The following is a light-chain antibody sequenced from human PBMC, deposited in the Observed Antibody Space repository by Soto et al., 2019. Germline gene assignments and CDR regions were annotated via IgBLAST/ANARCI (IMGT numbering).Light chain of an antibody. Sequence: SYELTQPPSVSVSPGQTASITCSGDTLGDKYAFWYQQKPGQSPVLLIYQDTKRPSGIPERFSGSNSGNTATLTISGTQAMDEADYYCQAWDSSTGVFGTGTKLTVL. V-gene: IGLV3-1*01. J-gene: IGLJ1*01. CDR1: TLGDKY. CDR2: QDT. CDR3: QAWDSSTGV.